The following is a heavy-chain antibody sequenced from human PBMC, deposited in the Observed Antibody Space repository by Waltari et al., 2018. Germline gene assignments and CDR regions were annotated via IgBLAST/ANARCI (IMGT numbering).Heavy chain of an antibody. Sequence: QVQLQQWGAGLLKPSDTLSLTCAVYGGSFSGYYWSWIRQPPGKGLEWIGEINHSGSTNYNPSLKSRVTISVDTSKNQFSLKLSSVTAADTAVYYCARGGGSTSCPWFDPWGQGTLVTVSS. J-gene: IGHJ5*02. CDR2: INHSGST. V-gene: IGHV4-34*01. D-gene: IGHD2-2*01. CDR1: GGSFSGYY. CDR3: ARGGGSTSCPWFDP.